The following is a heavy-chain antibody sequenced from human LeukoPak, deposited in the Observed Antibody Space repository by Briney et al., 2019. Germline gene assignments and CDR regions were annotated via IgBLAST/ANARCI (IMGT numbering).Heavy chain of an antibody. D-gene: IGHD4-17*01. Sequence: ASVKVSCKASGYTFTSYGISWVRQAPGQGLERMGWISAYNGNTNYAQKLQGRVTMTTDTSTSTAYMELRSLRSDDTAVYYCAREYYGDYGDWFDPWGQGTLVTVSS. CDR2: ISAYNGNT. CDR3: AREYYGDYGDWFDP. V-gene: IGHV1-18*01. J-gene: IGHJ5*02. CDR1: GYTFTSYG.